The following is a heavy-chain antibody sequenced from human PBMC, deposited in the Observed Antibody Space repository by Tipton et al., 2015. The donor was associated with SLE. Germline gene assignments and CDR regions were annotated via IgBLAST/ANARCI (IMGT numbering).Heavy chain of an antibody. V-gene: IGHV4-39*07. D-gene: IGHD6-19*01. J-gene: IGHJ4*02. CDR1: GGSISSRSYY. CDR2: IYYSGST. CDR3: ARHEGAVAPGYFDF. Sequence: TLSLTCTVSGGSISSRSYYWGWIRQPLGKGLEWIGSIYYSGSTYYNPSLKSRVTISVDTSKNQFSLKLRSVTAADTAVYYCARHEGAVAPGYFDFWGQGTLVTVSS.